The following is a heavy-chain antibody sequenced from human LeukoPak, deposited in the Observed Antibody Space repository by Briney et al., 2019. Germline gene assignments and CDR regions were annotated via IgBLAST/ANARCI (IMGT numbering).Heavy chain of an antibody. CDR3: ASGAAAYYYGSGSYYFDY. D-gene: IGHD3-10*01. J-gene: IGHJ4*02. CDR1: GGSISSGGYY. Sequence: SETLSLTCTVSGGSISSGGYYWSWIRQPPGKGLEWIGYIYHSGSTYYNPSLKSRVTISVDRSTNQFSLKLSSVTAADTAVYYCASGAAAYYYGSGSYYFDYWGQGTLVTVSS. V-gene: IGHV4-30-2*01. CDR2: IYHSGST.